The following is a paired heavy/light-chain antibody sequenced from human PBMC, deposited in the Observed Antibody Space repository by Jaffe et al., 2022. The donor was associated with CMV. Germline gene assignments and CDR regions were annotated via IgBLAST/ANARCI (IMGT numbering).Light chain of an antibody. V-gene: IGLV1-40*01. CDR3: QSYDSSLSVVV. Sequence: QSVLTQPPSVSGAPGQRVTISCTGSTSNIGAGYDVHWYQQLPGTAPKLLIYGNTNRPSGVPDRFSGSKSGTSASLAITGLQADDEADYYCQSYDSSLSVVVFGGGTKLTVL. CDR1: TSNIGAGYD. J-gene: IGLJ2*01. CDR2: GNT.
Heavy chain of an antibody. Sequence: QVQLVQSGAEVKKPGASVKVSCKASGYTFTTSGISWVRQAPGQGLEWMGWINTNYGNTNYAQKLQGRVTMTTDTSTSTAYMELRSLRSDDTAVYYCARGEGSSPRGLLHWGQGTLVTVSS. D-gene: IGHD6-13*01. CDR1: GYTFTTSG. CDR3: ARGEGSSPRGLLH. J-gene: IGHJ1*01. V-gene: IGHV1-18*01. CDR2: INTNYGNT.